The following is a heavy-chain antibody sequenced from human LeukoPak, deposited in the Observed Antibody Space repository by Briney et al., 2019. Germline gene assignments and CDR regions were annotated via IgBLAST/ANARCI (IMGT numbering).Heavy chain of an antibody. J-gene: IGHJ6*04. CDR3: ARGGGGMDV. D-gene: IGHD3-16*01. Sequence: PGGSLRISCAASGFTFSSHWKSWVRQAPGKGLEWVANINQDGSEKYYVDSVKGRFTISRDNAKNSLYLQMNTLRAEDTAVYHCARGGGGMDVWGKGTTVTVSS. CDR2: INQDGSEK. V-gene: IGHV3-7*01. CDR1: GFTFSSHW.